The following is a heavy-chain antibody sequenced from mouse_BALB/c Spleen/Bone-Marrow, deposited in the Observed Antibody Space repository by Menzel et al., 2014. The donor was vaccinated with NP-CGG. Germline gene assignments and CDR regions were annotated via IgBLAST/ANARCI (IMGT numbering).Heavy chain of an antibody. CDR2: INPGSGGT. Sequence: QVQLQQSGAELVRPGTSVKSCKASGYAFTNYLIEWVKQRPGQGLEWIGVINPGSGGTNYNEKFKGKATLTADKSSSTAYMQLSSLTSDDSAVYFCARDGDYDEGYAMDYWGQGTSVTVSS. V-gene: IGHV1-54*01. CDR3: ARDGDYDEGYAMDY. CDR1: GYAFTNYL. D-gene: IGHD2-4*01. J-gene: IGHJ4*01.